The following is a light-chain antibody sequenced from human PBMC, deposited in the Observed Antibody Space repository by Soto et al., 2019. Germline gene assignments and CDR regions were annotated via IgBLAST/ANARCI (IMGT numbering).Light chain of an antibody. CDR2: DVT. CDR1: SSDVGDFNY. Sequence: QSALTQPASVSGSPGRSVTISCTGSSSDVGDFNYVSWYQHLPCRAPKLIIYDVTNRPSGISYRFSASKSGRTASLTISGLQAEDEADYSCSSYSSSSTHVVLGGGTKLTVL. J-gene: IGLJ2*01. V-gene: IGLV2-14*03. CDR3: SSYSSSSTHVV.